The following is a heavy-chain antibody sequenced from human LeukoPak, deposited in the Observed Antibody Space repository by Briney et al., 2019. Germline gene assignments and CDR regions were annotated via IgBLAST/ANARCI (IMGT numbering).Heavy chain of an antibody. CDR2: FYYTGRN. J-gene: IGHJ5*02. D-gene: IGHD3-16*01. CDR1: SASITSSSYF. V-gene: IGHV4-39*01. Sequence: PSETLSLTCTVSSASITSSSYFWGWIRQPPGKGLEWIGSFYYTGRNYYNPSVQSRVTIFVDTSKNQFSLRLTSVTAADTAVYSCARIGLPLGGDKYNWFDPWGQGALVTVSS. CDR3: ARIGLPLGGDKYNWFDP.